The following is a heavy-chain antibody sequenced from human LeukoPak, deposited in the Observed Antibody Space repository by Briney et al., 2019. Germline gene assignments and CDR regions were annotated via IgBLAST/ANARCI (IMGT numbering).Heavy chain of an antibody. CDR2: IYQSGST. Sequence: SETLSLTCTVSGGSISSGSYYWSWIRQPPGKGLEWIGYIYQSGSTYYNSSLKSRVTISVDRSKNQFSLNLSSATAADTAVYYCARDRDDFWSGATLGAFDIWGQGTMVTVSS. D-gene: IGHD3-3*01. V-gene: IGHV4-30-2*01. CDR1: GGSISSGSYY. CDR3: ARDRDDFWSGATLGAFDI. J-gene: IGHJ3*02.